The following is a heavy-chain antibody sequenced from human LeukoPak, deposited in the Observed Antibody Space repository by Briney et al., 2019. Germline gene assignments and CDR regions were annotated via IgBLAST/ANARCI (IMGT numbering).Heavy chain of an antibody. Sequence: GGSLGLSCAGSGFTFSSYAMSWVRQAPGQGLEWVSVISDSGDYTSYADSVRGRFTISRDNSRNTLYLQMISLRPEDTAVYYCAKDTSIGKYCTNGVCSPFDYWGQGTLVTVSS. J-gene: IGHJ4*02. CDR2: ISDSGDYT. CDR3: AKDTSIGKYCTNGVCSPFDY. D-gene: IGHD2-8*01. CDR1: GFTFSSYA. V-gene: IGHV3-23*01.